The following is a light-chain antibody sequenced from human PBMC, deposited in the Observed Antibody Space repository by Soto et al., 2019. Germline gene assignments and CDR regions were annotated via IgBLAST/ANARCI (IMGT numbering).Light chain of an antibody. Sequence: VMKKPTATLSVSPWEGVTLSCTASQGIGDTLAWYQHKPGQTPRLLIYDTSTRASGVPARFSGSRSGPEFTLTIGILQSEDFAIYYCQPYDNWPLTCGGGTKVDIK. CDR2: DTS. V-gene: IGKV3-15*01. CDR3: QPYDNWPLT. J-gene: IGKJ4*01. CDR1: QGIGDT.